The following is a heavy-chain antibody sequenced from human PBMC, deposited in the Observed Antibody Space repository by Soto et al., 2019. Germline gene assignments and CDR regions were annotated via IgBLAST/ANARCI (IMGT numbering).Heavy chain of an antibody. D-gene: IGHD3-3*01. V-gene: IGHV3-30*18. CDR3: AKDRALLRFLEWLLDDAFEI. Sequence: QVQLVESGGGVVQPGRSLRLSCAASGFTFSSYGMHWVRQAPGKGLEWVAVISYDGSNKYYADSVKGRFTISRDNSKNTLYLQMNSLRAEDTAVYYCAKDRALLRFLEWLLDDAFEIWGQGTMVTVSS. CDR1: GFTFSSYG. CDR2: ISYDGSNK. J-gene: IGHJ3*02.